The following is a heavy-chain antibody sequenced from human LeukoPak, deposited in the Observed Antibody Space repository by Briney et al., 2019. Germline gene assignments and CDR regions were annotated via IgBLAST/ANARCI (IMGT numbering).Heavy chain of an antibody. CDR1: GGSISSYY. D-gene: IGHD1-26*01. CDR2: IYYSGST. J-gene: IGHJ4*02. Sequence: SETLSLTCTVSGGSISSYYWNWIRQPPGKGLEWIGYIYYSGSTNYNPSLKSRVTISVDTSKNQFSLNLTSVTTADTAVYYCAKDLRYWELQREDYWGQGTLVTVSS. CDR3: AKDLRYWELQREDY. V-gene: IGHV4-59*01.